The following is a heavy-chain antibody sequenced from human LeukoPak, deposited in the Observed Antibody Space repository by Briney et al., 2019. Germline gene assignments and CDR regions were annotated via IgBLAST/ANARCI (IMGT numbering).Heavy chain of an antibody. Sequence: ASVKVSCKNSGNTFTSHDISWVRQAPGQGLEWMGWINPNSGGTNYAQKFQGRVTMTRDTSISTGYMELSRLRSDDTAVYYCARASYSSGWFEGYWGQGTLVTVSS. D-gene: IGHD6-19*01. J-gene: IGHJ4*02. CDR2: INPNSGGT. CDR3: ARASYSSGWFEGY. CDR1: GNTFTSHD. V-gene: IGHV1-2*02.